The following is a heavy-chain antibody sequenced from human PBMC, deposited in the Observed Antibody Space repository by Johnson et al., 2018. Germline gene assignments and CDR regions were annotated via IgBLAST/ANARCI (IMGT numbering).Heavy chain of an antibody. CDR1: GFTFSKYG. J-gene: IGHJ6*02. CDR3: AKAYSMAPGIDYYGLDV. V-gene: IGHV3-30*18. CDR2: VSYDGRIK. D-gene: IGHD2-15*01. Sequence: QVQLVQSGGGVVQPGRSLRLSCAASGFTFSKYGMHWVRQAPGKGLEWVALVSYDGRIKYYAASVKGRFPITIDNSKNTVELQRISLRAEDTALYYCAKAYSMAPGIDYYGLDVWGQGTTVTVSS.